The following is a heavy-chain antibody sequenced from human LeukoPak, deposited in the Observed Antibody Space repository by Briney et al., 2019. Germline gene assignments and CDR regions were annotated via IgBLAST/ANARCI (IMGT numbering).Heavy chain of an antibody. D-gene: IGHD6-6*01. J-gene: IGHJ6*03. V-gene: IGHV4-61*08. CDR1: GGSISSGGYY. Sequence: SETLSLTCTVSGGSISSGGYYWSWIRQHPGKGLEWIGYIYYSGSTNYNPSLKSRVTISVDTSKNQLSLKLSSVTAADTAVYYCARVLAARPQNYYYYYMDVWGKGTTVTVSS. CDR3: ARVLAARPQNYYYYYMDV. CDR2: IYYSGST.